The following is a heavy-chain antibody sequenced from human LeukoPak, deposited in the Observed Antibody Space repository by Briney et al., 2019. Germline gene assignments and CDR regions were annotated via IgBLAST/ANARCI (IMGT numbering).Heavy chain of an antibody. V-gene: IGHV4-61*02. CDR2: ISPSGST. Sequence: PSETLSLTCTVSGGSINGGNYYWTWLRQPAGKGLEWIGRISPSGSTNHNPSLTSRVTISVDTSKNQFSLKLNFVTAADTAVYYCARVSYQEGVDYWGRGTLVTVSS. CDR3: ARVSYQEGVDY. D-gene: IGHD2-2*01. CDR1: GGSINGGNYY. J-gene: IGHJ4*02.